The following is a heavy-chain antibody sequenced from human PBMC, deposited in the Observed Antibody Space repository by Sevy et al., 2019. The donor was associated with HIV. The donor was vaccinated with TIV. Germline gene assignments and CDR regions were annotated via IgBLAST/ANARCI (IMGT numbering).Heavy chain of an antibody. D-gene: IGHD3-10*01. V-gene: IGHV4-4*02. CDR1: GGSINSNNW. CDR2: IYHSGSI. J-gene: IGHJ4*02. Sequence: SETLSLTCAVSGGSINSNNWWSWVRQPPGKGLEWIGEIYHSGSINYNPSLKSRVTISVDKSKKQFSLKVNSVTAADTAVFDCASRLWFGELGGGYFDYWGQGTLVTVSS. CDR3: ASRLWFGELGGGYFDY.